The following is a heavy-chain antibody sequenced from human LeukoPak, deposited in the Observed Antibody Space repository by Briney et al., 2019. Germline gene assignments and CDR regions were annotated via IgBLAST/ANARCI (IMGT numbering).Heavy chain of an antibody. CDR1: GFTLSNYW. V-gene: IGHV3-7*01. CDR3: AKDLSDSSSWYSTAYYFDY. D-gene: IGHD6-13*01. CDR2: KKKNGSEK. Sequence: GGAPRLSCATAGFTLSNYWMSWVRQAPGKGLEWGAHKKKNGSEKYYVDSVKGRFTISRDNSKNTLYLQMNSLRAEDTAVYYCAKDLSDSSSWYSTAYYFDYWGQGTLVTVSS. J-gene: IGHJ4*02.